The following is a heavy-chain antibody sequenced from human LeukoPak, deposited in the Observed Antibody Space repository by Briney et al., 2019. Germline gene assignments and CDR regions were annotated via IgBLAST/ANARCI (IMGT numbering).Heavy chain of an antibody. J-gene: IGHJ4*02. CDR2: IYSGGST. V-gene: IGHV3-53*01. D-gene: IGHD1-26*01. CDR3: ARDSEGAYYFDY. Sequence: GGSLRLSCAASGFTVSSNYMSWVRQAPGKGLEWVSVIYSGGSTYYADSVKGRFTISRDNSKNTLYLQMNSLRAEDTAVYYCARDSEGAYYFDYWGQGTLVTVSS. CDR1: GFTVSSNY.